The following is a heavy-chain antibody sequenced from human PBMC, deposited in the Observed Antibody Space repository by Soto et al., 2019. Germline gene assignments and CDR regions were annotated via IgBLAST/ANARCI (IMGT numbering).Heavy chain of an antibody. D-gene: IGHD4-17*01. J-gene: IGHJ5*02. CDR2: IWYDGSNK. V-gene: IGHV3-33*01. Sequence: GGSLRLSCAASGFTFSSYGMHWVRQAPGKGLEWVAVIWYDGSNKYYADSVKGRFTISRDNSKNTLYLQMNSLRAEDTAVYYCAGGGPDYGDYVGELVFGNWFDPWGQGTLVTVSS. CDR3: AGGGPDYGDYVGELVFGNWFDP. CDR1: GFTFSSYG.